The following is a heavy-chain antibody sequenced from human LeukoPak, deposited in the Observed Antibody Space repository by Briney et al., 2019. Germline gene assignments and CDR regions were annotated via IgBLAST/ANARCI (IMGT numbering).Heavy chain of an antibody. CDR1: GFTVSSNY. V-gene: IGHV3-53*01. CDR2: IYSGGST. Sequence: GGSLRVPCAASGFTVSSNYRSWVRQAPGKGLEWVSVIYSGGSTYYAGSVKGRFHISRDNSKNTLYLQMNSLRAEDTAVYYCASGSGSYRTPYYYMDLWGTGGSLSVSS. J-gene: IGHJ6*03. CDR3: ASGSGSYRTPYYYMDL. D-gene: IGHD3-10*01.